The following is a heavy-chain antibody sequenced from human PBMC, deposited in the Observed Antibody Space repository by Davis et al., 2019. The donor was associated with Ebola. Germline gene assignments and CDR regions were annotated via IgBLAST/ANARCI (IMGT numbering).Heavy chain of an antibody. V-gene: IGHV1-2*02. CDR2: INPNSGGT. D-gene: IGHD1-14*01. J-gene: IGHJ3*02. Sequence: ASVKVSCKASGYTFTGYYMHWVRQAPGQGLEWMGWINPNSGGTNYAQKFQGRVTMTRDTSISTAYMELSRLRSDDTAVYYCARNRWGQSAFDIWGQGTMVTVSS. CDR3: ARNRWGQSAFDI. CDR1: GYTFTGYY.